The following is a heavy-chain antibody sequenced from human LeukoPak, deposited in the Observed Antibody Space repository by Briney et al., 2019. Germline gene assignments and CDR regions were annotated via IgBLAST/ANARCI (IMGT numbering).Heavy chain of an antibody. Sequence: GESLKISCKGSGYSFSNYWIGWVRQMPGKGLEWMGIIYPGDSETRYSPSFEGQVTISADKSISTAYLQWSSLKASDTAMYYCARHGASSTSLWFDPWGQGTLVTVSS. J-gene: IGHJ5*02. V-gene: IGHV5-51*01. CDR3: ARHGASSTSLWFDP. CDR1: GYSFSNYW. CDR2: IYPGDSET. D-gene: IGHD2-2*01.